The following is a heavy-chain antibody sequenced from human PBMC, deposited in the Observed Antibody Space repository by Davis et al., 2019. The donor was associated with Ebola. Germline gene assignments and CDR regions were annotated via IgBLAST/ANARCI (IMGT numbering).Heavy chain of an antibody. CDR2: VFSGGTT. Sequence: GGSLRLSCAASGFTVYSYYVSWVRQAPGKGLDWVASVFSGGTTYYTDSVKGRFTISRDNSRNMVYLQMNSLRVEDTALYYRTKGRSGTYSVSEYWGQGALVTVSS. J-gene: IGHJ4*02. D-gene: IGHD1-26*01. CDR1: GFTVYSYY. V-gene: IGHV3-53*01. CDR3: TKGRSGTYSVSEY.